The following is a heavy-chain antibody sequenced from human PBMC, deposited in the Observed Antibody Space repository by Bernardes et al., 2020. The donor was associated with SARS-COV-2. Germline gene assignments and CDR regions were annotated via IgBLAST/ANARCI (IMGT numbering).Heavy chain of an antibody. Sequence: TLSLTCTVSGGSISSYYWSWIRQPPGKGLEWIGYIYYSGSTNYNPSLKSRVTISVDTSKNQFSLKLSSVTAADTAVYYCARYSNYGIYFFDYWGQGTLVTVSS. CDR1: GGSISSYY. CDR3: ARYSNYGIYFFDY. CDR2: IYYSGST. J-gene: IGHJ4*02. V-gene: IGHV4-59*08. D-gene: IGHD4-4*01.